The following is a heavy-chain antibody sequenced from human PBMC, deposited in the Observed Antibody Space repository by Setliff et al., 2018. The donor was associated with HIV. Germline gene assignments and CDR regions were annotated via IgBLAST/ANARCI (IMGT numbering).Heavy chain of an antibody. CDR3: AKRRRAPGTADLEAF. V-gene: IGHV5-51*01. Sequence: PGESLTISCRASGYAFDNYWSGWVRQMPGKGLEWMGVIYPGDSVTRYGPSFQGQVTISADRSISTAYLQWSSLRASDTAVYYCAKRRRAPGTADLEAFWGQGTLVTVSS. CDR1: GYAFDNYW. J-gene: IGHJ4*02. D-gene: IGHD2-21*02. CDR2: IYPGDSVT.